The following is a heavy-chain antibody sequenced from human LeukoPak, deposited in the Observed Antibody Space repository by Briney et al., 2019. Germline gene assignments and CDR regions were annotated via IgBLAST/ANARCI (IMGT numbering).Heavy chain of an antibody. Sequence: PGRSLRLSCAASGFTFDDYAMHWVRQAPGKGLEWVSGISWNSGSIGYADSVKGRFTISRDNAKNSLYPQMNSLRAEDTALYYCARDLGVVTYYDFWSGYYTRPFDYWGQGTLVTVSS. CDR1: GFTFDDYA. J-gene: IGHJ4*02. V-gene: IGHV3-9*01. CDR3: ARDLGVVTYYDFWSGYYTRPFDY. D-gene: IGHD3-3*01. CDR2: ISWNSGSI.